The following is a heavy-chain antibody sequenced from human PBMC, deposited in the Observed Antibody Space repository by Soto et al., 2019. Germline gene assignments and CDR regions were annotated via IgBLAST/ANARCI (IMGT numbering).Heavy chain of an antibody. D-gene: IGHD4-4*01. Sequence: QVQLQDSGPGLVKPSETLSLTCTVSGGSISSYYWSWIRQPPGKGLEWIGYVYYSGRTNYNPSLKSRVNMSVDTPKNHFSLKLSSVTAADTAVYYCAIQGDYTPTQHWGQGTLVTVSS. V-gene: IGHV4-59*08. J-gene: IGHJ1*01. CDR3: AIQGDYTPTQH. CDR2: VYYSGRT. CDR1: GGSISSYY.